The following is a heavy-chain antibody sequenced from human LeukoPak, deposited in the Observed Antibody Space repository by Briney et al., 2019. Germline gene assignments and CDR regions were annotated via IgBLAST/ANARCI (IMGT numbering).Heavy chain of an antibody. Sequence: SETLSLTCTVSGGSINNYYRSWIRQPPGKGLEWIGYIYYSGSTNYNPSLKSRVTISLDTSKNQFSLRLSSVTAADTAVYYCVRYSGSSYLFDYWGQGTLVTVSS. CDR2: IYYSGST. CDR3: VRYSGSSYLFDY. V-gene: IGHV4-59*01. J-gene: IGHJ4*02. CDR1: GGSINNYY. D-gene: IGHD1-26*01.